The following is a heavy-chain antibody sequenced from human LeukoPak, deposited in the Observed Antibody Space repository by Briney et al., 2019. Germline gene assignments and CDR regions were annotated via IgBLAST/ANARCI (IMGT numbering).Heavy chain of an antibody. CDR1: GGTFSSYA. CDR3: ARDPFPDSSGLNWFDP. D-gene: IGHD3-22*01. V-gene: IGHV1-2*02. CDR2: INPNSGGT. J-gene: IGHJ5*02. Sequence: ASVKVSCKASGGTFSSYAISWVRQAPGQGLEWMGWINPNSGGTNYAQKFQGRVTMTRDTSISTAYMELSRLRSDDTAVYYCARDPFPDSSGLNWFDPWGQGTLVTVSS.